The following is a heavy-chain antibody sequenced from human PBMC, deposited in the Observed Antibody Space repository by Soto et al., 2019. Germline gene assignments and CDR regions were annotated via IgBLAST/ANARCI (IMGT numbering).Heavy chain of an antibody. V-gene: IGHV4-59*01. CDR1: GGSISXXY. D-gene: IGHD4-4*01. J-gene: IGHJ6*03. CDR3: ARGAVTPPYYYYYYYMDV. Sequence: SETXSLXXTVSGGSISXXYXXXXXXPPXXXLECIGYIYYSGSTNYNPSLKSRVTISVDTSKNLFSLKLSSVTAADTAVYYCARGAVTPPYYYYYYYMDVWGKGTTVTVSS. CDR2: IYYSGST.